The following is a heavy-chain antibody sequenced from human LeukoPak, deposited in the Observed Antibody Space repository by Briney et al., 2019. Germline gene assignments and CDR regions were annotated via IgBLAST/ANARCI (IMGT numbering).Heavy chain of an antibody. V-gene: IGHV4-59*01. J-gene: IGHJ5*02. CDR3: ARGRLTLGYSSSWYDFTWFDP. CDR2: IYYSGST. CDR1: GGSISSYY. Sequence: SETLSLTCTVSGGSISSYYWSWIRQPPGKGLEWIGYIYYSGSTNYNPSLKSRVTISVDTSKNQFSLKLSSVTAADTAVYYCARGRLTLGYSSSWYDFTWFDPWGQGTLVTVSS. D-gene: IGHD6-13*01.